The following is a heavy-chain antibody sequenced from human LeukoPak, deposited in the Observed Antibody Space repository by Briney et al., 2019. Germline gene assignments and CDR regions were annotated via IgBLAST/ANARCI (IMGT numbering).Heavy chain of an antibody. J-gene: IGHJ4*02. Sequence: GGSLRLSCAASGFTFSSYFLTWVRQAPGKGLEWVANINQDGTEKQYVDSVKGRFTISRDNAKNMLYLQMNSLRAEDTAVYYCARGGLFKYFFDYWGQGTPVTVSS. CDR3: ARGGLFKYFFDY. D-gene: IGHD2-15*01. CDR2: INQDGTEK. V-gene: IGHV3-7*01. CDR1: GFTFSSYF.